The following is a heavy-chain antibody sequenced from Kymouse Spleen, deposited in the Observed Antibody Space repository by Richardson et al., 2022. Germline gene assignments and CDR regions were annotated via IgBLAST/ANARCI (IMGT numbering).Heavy chain of an antibody. D-gene: IGHD6-6*01. Sequence: QLQLQESGPGLVKPSETLSLTCTVSGGSISSSSYYWGWIRQPPGKGLEWIGSIYYSGSTYYNPSLKSRVTISVDTSKNQFSLKLSSVTAADTAVYYCARGIAARPYYYYGMDVWGQGTTVTVSS. V-gene: IGHV4-39*01. CDR2: IYYSGST. J-gene: IGHJ6*02. CDR3: ARGIAARPYYYYGMDV. CDR1: GGSISSSSYY.